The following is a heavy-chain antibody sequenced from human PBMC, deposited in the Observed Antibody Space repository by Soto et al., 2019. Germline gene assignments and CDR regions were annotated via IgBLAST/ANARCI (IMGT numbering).Heavy chain of an antibody. V-gene: IGHV3-30*18. D-gene: IGHD3-22*01. CDR2: ISYDGSNK. J-gene: IGHJ4*02. CDR3: AKDTYYHDSSGYYVFDY. CDR1: GFTFTDYG. Sequence: QVQLVESGGGVVQPGRSLRLSCPDSGFTFTDYGMHWVRQAPGKGLEWVAVISYDGSNKNYADSVKGRFTISRDNSKNTLYLQMNSLRAEDTAVYYCAKDTYYHDSSGYYVFDYWGQGTLVTVSS.